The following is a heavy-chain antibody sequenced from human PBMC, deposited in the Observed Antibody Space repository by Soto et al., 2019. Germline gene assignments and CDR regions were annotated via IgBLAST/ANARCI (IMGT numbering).Heavy chain of an antibody. J-gene: IGHJ4*02. D-gene: IGHD1-20*01. CDR1: GGSINNYY. CDR2: VYHTGST. CDR3: AREYAYKIEY. Sequence: QVQLQESGPGLVKPSETLSLTCTVSGGSINNYYWSWIRQPPGKGLEWIGYVYHTGSTNYNPSLKSRVTVSLDTSRNQFSLRLSSVTAADTAVYYCAREYAYKIEYWGQGTLVTVSS. V-gene: IGHV4-59*01.